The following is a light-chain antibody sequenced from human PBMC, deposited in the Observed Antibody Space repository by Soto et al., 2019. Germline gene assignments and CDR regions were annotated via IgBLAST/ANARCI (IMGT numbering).Light chain of an antibody. J-gene: IGKJ1*01. CDR2: AAS. CDR3: QQSYSTPET. V-gene: IGKV1-39*01. Sequence: DIQMTQSPSSLSASVGDRVTITCRASQSISSFLNWYQQKPGKAPRLLIYAASSLQSGDPSRFSASVSGTDFNLHISSLQPEDFATYYCQQSYSTPETFGQGATVEIK. CDR1: QSISSF.